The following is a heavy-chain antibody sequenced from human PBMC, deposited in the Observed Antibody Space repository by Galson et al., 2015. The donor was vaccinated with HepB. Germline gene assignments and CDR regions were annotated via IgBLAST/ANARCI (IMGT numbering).Heavy chain of an antibody. V-gene: IGHV1-69*13. CDR3: ARDGGFCTHGVCYGTSYGMDV. J-gene: IGHJ6*02. D-gene: IGHD2-8*01. Sequence: SVKVSCKVSGGTFSSYGFIWVRQAPGQGLEWLGGIIPMFDRVNYAQRFQGRITVTADGSTNTVYMELSSLTSEDTAIYYCARDGGFCTHGVCYGTSYGMDVWGQGTTVTVSS. CDR1: GGTFSSYG. CDR2: IIPMFDRV.